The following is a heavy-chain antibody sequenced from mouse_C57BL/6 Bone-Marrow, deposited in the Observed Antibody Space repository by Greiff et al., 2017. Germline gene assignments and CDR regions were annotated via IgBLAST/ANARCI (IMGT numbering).Heavy chain of an antibody. Sequence: QVQLQQSGPELVKPGASVKISCKASGYAFSSSWMNWVKQRPGKGLEWIGRIYPGDGDTNYNGKFKGKATLTADKSSSTAYMQLSSLTSEDSVVYFCAFYGSSYVGFAYWGQGTLVTVSA. CDR1: GYAFSSSW. D-gene: IGHD1-1*01. V-gene: IGHV1-82*01. CDR3: AFYGSSYVGFAY. CDR2: IYPGDGDT. J-gene: IGHJ3*01.